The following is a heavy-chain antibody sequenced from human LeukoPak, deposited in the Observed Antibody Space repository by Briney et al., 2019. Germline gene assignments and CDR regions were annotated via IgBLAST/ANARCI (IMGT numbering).Heavy chain of an antibody. J-gene: IGHJ4*02. V-gene: IGHV3-7*01. CDR1: GFTFSSYW. CDR3: ARVGYCSTTSCYWRAFDY. Sequence: PGGSLRLSCATSGFTFSSYWMDWVRQAPGKGLEWVAKIKEDGSKKDYVDSVKGRFIISRDNAKNSLYLEMNSLRAEDTAVYYCARVGYCSTTSCYWRAFDYWGQGTLVTVSS. CDR2: IKEDGSKK. D-gene: IGHD2-2*01.